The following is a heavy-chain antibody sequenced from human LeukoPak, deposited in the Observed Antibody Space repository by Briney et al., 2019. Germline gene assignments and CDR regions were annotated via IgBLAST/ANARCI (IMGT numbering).Heavy chain of an antibody. V-gene: IGHV4-34*01. Sequence: SETLSLTCAVYGGSFSGYYWSWIRQPPGKGLEWIGEINHSGSTNYNPSLKSRVTISVDTSKNQFSLKLSSVTAADTAVYYCARALRTGYSSSYKARNYFDYWGQGTLVTVSP. J-gene: IGHJ4*02. D-gene: IGHD6-13*01. CDR3: ARALRTGYSSSYKARNYFDY. CDR2: INHSGST. CDR1: GGSFSGYY.